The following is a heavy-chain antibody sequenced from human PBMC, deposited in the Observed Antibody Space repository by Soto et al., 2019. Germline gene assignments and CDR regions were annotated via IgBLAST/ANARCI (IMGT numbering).Heavy chain of an antibody. Sequence: QVQLQESGPGLVKPSETLSLTCTVSGGSISSYYWSWIRQPPGQGLEWIWYIYYSGSTNYNPSLNGRVTISVDTSKNQFALKLRSVTAADTAGYYCARQPYGVGMVRIDYWGQGTLVTVSS. CDR1: GGSISSYY. J-gene: IGHJ4*02. CDR2: IYYSGST. CDR3: ARQPYGVGMVRIDY. D-gene: IGHD3-10*01. V-gene: IGHV4-59*08.